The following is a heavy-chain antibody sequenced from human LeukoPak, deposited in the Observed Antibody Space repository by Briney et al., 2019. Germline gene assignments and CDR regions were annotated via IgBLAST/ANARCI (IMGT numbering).Heavy chain of an antibody. V-gene: IGHV4-31*03. Sequence: SQTLSLTCTVSGGSISSGGYYWSWIRQHPGKGLEWIGYIYYSGSTYYSPSLKSRVTISVDTSKNQFSLKLSSVTAADTAVYYCARDRGKYQLLYSRGPYNWFDPWGQGTLVTVSS. CDR3: ARDRGKYQLLYSRGPYNWFDP. J-gene: IGHJ5*02. CDR2: IYYSGST. D-gene: IGHD2-2*02. CDR1: GGSISSGGYY.